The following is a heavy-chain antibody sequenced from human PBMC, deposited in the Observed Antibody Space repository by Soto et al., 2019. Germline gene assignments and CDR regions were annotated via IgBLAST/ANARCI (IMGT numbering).Heavy chain of an antibody. Sequence: QERLVESGGGVVQPGRSLRLSCTASGFSFSSYAMYWFRQPPGKGLAWVAVISHDGINKHYADSVKGRVTVSRDNSNHSLDLQLNSLRGEDTAMYYCARDMYSSDYFVKWFEPWGQGTLVTVSS. V-gene: IGHV3-30-3*01. J-gene: IGHJ5*02. CDR1: GFSFSSYA. CDR2: ISHDGINK. D-gene: IGHD6-19*01. CDR3: ARDMYSSDYFVKWFEP.